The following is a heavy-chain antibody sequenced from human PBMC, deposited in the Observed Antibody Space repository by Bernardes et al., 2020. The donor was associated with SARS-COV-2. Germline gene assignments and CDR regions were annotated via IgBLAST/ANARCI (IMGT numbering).Heavy chain of an antibody. V-gene: IGHV3-33*01. CDR1: GFTFSSYG. J-gene: IGHJ4*02. CDR2: IWYDGSNK. D-gene: IGHD4-17*01. CDR3: AREGLYGDYGASFDY. Sequence: GSLRLSCAASGFTFSSYGMHRVRQAPGKGLEWVAVIWYDGSNKYYADSVKGRFTISRDNSKNTLYLQMNSLRAEDTAVYYCAREGLYGDYGASFDYWGQGTLVTVSS.